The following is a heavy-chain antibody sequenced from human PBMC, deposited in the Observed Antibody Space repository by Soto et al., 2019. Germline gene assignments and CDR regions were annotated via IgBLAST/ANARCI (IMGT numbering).Heavy chain of an antibody. V-gene: IGHV4-39*01. Sequence: QLQLQESGPGLVKPSETLSLTCTVSGGSISSSSYYWGWIRQPPGKGLEWIGSIYYSGSTYYNPSLKSRVTMSVDTSKNQFSLKLSSVTAADTAVYHCARHELSTVVAATVYYFGYWGQGTLVTVSS. J-gene: IGHJ4*02. CDR3: ARHELSTVVAATVYYFGY. CDR2: IYYSGST. CDR1: GGSISSSSYY. D-gene: IGHD2-15*01.